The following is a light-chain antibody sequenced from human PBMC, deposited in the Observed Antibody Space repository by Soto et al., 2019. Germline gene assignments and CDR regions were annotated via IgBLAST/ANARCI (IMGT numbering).Light chain of an antibody. CDR1: SSNIGAGFA. J-gene: IGLJ1*01. Sequence: QSVLTQPPSVSGAPGQRVTISCTGSSSNIGAGFAVHWYQQLPGTAPKLLIYTNTNRPSGVPDRFSGSKSGASASLAITGLQAEDEADYYCQSYDSSLSDDVFGSGTKLTVL. V-gene: IGLV1-40*01. CDR2: TNT. CDR3: QSYDSSLSDDV.